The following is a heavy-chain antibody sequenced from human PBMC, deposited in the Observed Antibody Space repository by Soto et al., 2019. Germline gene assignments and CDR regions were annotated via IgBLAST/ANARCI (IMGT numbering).Heavy chain of an antibody. CDR1: GSTFSNAW. V-gene: IGHV3-15*01. Sequence: EVQLVESGGGLVKPGGSLRLSCAASGSTFSNAWMSWVRQAPGKGLEWVGRIKSKTDGGTTDYAAPVKGRFTISRDDSKNTLYLQMNSLKTEDTAVYYCTTEVRFGELDYWGQGTLVTVSS. J-gene: IGHJ4*02. CDR3: TTEVRFGELDY. D-gene: IGHD3-10*01. CDR2: IKSKTDGGTT.